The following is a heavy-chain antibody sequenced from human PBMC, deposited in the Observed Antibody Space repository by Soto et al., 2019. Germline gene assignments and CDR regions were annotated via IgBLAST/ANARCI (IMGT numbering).Heavy chain of an antibody. CDR2: MNPNSGNT. V-gene: IGHV1-8*01. Sequence: QVQLVQSGAEVKKPGASVKVSCKASGYTFTSYDINWVRQATGQGLEWMGWMNPNSGNTGYAQKFQGRVTMTRNTSISTAYMELSSLRSEDTAVYYCAIPKGYSSSWYTPYYYYRDVWGKGSTVTVAS. CDR3: AIPKGYSSSWYTPYYYYRDV. D-gene: IGHD6-13*01. J-gene: IGHJ6*03. CDR1: GYTFTSYD.